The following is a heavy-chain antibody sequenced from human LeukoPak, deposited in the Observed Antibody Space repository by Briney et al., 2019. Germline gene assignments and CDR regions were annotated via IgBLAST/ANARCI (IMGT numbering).Heavy chain of an antibody. J-gene: IGHJ4*02. CDR3: ARHPFLTGSPFDY. D-gene: IGHD3-9*01. CDR1: GGTFSSYA. CDR2: IIPIFGTA. V-gene: IGHV1-69*05. Sequence: ASVKLSFKASGGTFSSYAISWVRQPPGPGLEWMGGIIPIFGTANYAQKFQGRVTITTDESTSTAYMELSSLRSEDTAVYYCARHPFLTGSPFDYWGQGTLVTVSS.